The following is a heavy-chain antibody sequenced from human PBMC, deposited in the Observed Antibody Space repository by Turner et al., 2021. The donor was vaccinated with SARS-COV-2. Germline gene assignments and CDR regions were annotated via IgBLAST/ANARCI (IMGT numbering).Heavy chain of an antibody. V-gene: IGHV4-39*01. J-gene: IGHJ6*02. Sequence: QLQLQESGPGLVKPSETLSLTCTVSGGSISSSNYYWGWIRQPPGKGLEWIGSIYYSGSTYYNPSLKSRVTISVDTSKNQLSLKLSSVTAADTALYYCARHQGSTSGYDHGMNVWGQGTAVIVSS. CDR2: IYYSGST. CDR1: GGSISSSNYY. CDR3: ARHQGSTSGYDHGMNV. D-gene: IGHD1-1*01.